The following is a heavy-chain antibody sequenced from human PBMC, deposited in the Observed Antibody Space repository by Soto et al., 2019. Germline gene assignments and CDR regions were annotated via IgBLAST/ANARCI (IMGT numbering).Heavy chain of an antibody. V-gene: IGHV4-59*01. Sequence: QVQLQESGPGLVKPSETLSLTCAVSGDSISSYYCMWIRQPPGKGLESIGYLYYGRSANYNPSLRSRVTLPVDTSANQCSVTLSSMTAADAAVYYCALRSTAVVPEYWGQGTLVTVSS. D-gene: IGHD3-22*01. J-gene: IGHJ4*02. CDR2: LYYGRSA. CDR1: GDSISSYY. CDR3: ALRSTAVVPEY.